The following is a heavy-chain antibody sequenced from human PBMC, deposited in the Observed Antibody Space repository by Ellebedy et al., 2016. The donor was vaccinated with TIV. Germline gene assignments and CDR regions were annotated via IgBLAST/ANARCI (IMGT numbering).Heavy chain of an antibody. D-gene: IGHD3-22*01. CDR2: MNPNSGNT. Sequence: ASVKVSXXASGYTFTSYDINWVRQATGQGLEWMGWMNPNSGNTGYAQKFQGRVTMTRNTSINTAYMELSSLTSEDTAVYYCARGLYTVYYYDGGGYLNWFDPWGQGTLVTVSS. CDR1: GYTFTSYD. J-gene: IGHJ5*02. V-gene: IGHV1-8*01. CDR3: ARGLYTVYYYDGGGYLNWFDP.